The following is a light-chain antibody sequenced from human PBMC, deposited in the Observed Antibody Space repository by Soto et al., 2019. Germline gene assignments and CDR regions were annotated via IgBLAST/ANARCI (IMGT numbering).Light chain of an antibody. Sequence: EIVMTQSPGTLSVSAWELATLSCRASQSVSVNLAWYQQKPGQAPRLLIYGASTRATGIPAKFSASGSGTDFTLTISSLEPEDFAVYYCQQRSDWPLTFGGGTKVDIK. V-gene: IGKV3-15*01. CDR3: QQRSDWPLT. J-gene: IGKJ4*01. CDR1: QSVSVN. CDR2: GAS.